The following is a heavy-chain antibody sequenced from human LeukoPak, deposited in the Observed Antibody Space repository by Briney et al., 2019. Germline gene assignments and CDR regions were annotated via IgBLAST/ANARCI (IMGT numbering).Heavy chain of an antibody. V-gene: IGHV3-66*01. Sequence: GGSLRLSCAASGFTFSSNYMSWVRQAPGKGLEWVSVIYSGGSTYYADSVKGRFTISRDNSKNTLYLQMNSLRAEDTAVYYCARSSSYWGYGMDVWAKGPRSPSP. CDR2: IYSGGST. CDR3: ARSSSYWGYGMDV. CDR1: GFTFSSNY. D-gene: IGHD2-21*01. J-gene: IGHJ6*02.